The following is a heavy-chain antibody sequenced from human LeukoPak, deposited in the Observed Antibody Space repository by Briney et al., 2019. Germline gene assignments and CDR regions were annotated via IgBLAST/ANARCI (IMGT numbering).Heavy chain of an antibody. CDR1: GYTFTSYD. CDR2: MNPNSGNT. V-gene: IGHV1-8*01. J-gene: IGHJ3*02. CDR3: ARDYDSSGSDAFDI. Sequence: GASVKVSCKASGYTFTSYDINWVRQATGQGLEWRGGMNPNSGNTGYAQKFQGRVTMYRNTSISTAYMELSSLRSEDTAVYYCARDYDSSGSDAFDIWGQGTMVTVSS. D-gene: IGHD3-22*01.